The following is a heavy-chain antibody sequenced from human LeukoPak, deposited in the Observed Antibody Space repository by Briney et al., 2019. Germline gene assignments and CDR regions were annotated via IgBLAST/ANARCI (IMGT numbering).Heavy chain of an antibody. D-gene: IGHD3-3*01. J-gene: IGHJ5*02. Sequence: XMXXINPNSGGTNYAQKFQGRVTMTRDTSISTAYMELSRLRSDDTAVYYCARPNYDFWSGYPNWFDPWGQGTLVTVSS. CDR2: INPNSGGT. V-gene: IGHV1-2*02. CDR3: ARPNYDFWSGYPNWFDP.